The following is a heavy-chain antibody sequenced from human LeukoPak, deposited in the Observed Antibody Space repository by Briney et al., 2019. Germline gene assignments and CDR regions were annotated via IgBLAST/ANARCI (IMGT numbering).Heavy chain of an antibody. CDR1: GFTFSSYA. CDR3: ARTYCGGDCYPYDAFDI. CDR2: IYSGGST. Sequence: GGSLRLSCAASGFTFSSYAMTWVRQAPGKGLEWVSVIYSGGSTYYADSVKGRFTISRDNAKNSLYLQMNSLRAEDTAVYYCARTYCGGDCYPYDAFDIWGQGTMVTVSS. J-gene: IGHJ3*02. D-gene: IGHD2-21*01. V-gene: IGHV3-66*01.